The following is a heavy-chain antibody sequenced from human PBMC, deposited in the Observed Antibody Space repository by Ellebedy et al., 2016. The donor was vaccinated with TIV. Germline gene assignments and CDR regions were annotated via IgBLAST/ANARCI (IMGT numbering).Heavy chain of an antibody. Sequence: GESLKISXAASGFTFSSYSMNWVRQAPGKGLEWVSSISSSSSYIYYADSVKGRFTISRDNAKNSLYLQMNSLRAEDTAVYYCARDHTGYGSGRPIDYWGQGTLVTVSS. CDR1: GFTFSSYS. V-gene: IGHV3-21*01. J-gene: IGHJ4*02. CDR3: ARDHTGYGSGRPIDY. D-gene: IGHD3-10*01. CDR2: ISSSSSYI.